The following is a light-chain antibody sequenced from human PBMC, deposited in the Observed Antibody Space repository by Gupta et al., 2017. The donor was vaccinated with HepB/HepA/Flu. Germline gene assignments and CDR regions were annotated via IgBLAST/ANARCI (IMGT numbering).Light chain of an antibody. Sequence: DIVMTQSPLSLPVTPGEPASISCRSTQSLLRSDGYNYVDWFLQKPGQPPQRLIYLGSKRAPGVPDRFSGSGSGTTFTLRISRVEAEDVGIYYCRQTLQAPGTFGEGTKVEI. CDR1: QSLLRSDGYNY. CDR2: LGS. J-gene: IGKJ4*02. V-gene: IGKV2-28*01. CDR3: RQTLQAPGT.